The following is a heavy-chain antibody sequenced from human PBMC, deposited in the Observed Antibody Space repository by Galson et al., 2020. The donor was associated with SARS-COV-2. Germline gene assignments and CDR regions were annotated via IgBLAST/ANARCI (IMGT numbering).Heavy chain of an antibody. Sequence: SETLSLTCTVSGGSISSSSYYWGWIRQPPGKGLEWIGSIYYSGSTYYNPSLKSRVTISVDTSKNQFSLKLSSVTAADTAVYYCASEFVVVVAAAPYYGMDVWGQGTTVTVSS. CDR2: IYYSGST. J-gene: IGHJ6*02. D-gene: IGHD2-15*01. CDR3: ASEFVVVVAAAPYYGMDV. V-gene: IGHV4-39*07. CDR1: GGSISSSSYY.